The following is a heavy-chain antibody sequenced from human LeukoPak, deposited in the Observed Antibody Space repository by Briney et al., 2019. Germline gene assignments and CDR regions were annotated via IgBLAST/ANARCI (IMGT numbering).Heavy chain of an antibody. CDR2: IYGGGSTTYNPSP. CDR1: GGSISSYF. J-gene: IGHJ4*01. CDR3: ARDLGWGSPVAY. D-gene: IGHD3-16*01. V-gene: IGHV4-4*07. Sequence: SETLSLTCIVSGGSISSYFWNWIRQPAGKGLEWIGKIYGGGSTTYNPSPNYNPSLKSRVTMSMDTSNNEFSLSQTSVTAADTAVYYCARDLGWGSPVAYWGQGILVTVSS.